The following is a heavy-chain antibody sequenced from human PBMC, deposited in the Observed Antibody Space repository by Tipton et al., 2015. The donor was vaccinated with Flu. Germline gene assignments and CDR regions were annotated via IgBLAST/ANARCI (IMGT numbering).Heavy chain of an antibody. Sequence: TLSLTCSVSGDSIGGRYCWGWIRQPPGKGLQWIGNVCQIGSPYYNPSLKSRVTISIPRSKNQFSLRPTSVTAADTAVYYCARHTGDSVRGVIDYWGQGTLVTVSS. CDR2: VCQIGSP. D-gene: IGHD3-10*02. J-gene: IGHJ4*02. CDR3: ARHTGDSVRGVIDY. V-gene: IGHV4-38-2*01. CDR1: GDSIGGRYC.